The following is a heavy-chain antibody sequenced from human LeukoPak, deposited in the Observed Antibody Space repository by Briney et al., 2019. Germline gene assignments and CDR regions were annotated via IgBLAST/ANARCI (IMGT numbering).Heavy chain of an antibody. CDR3: ARDRGQVATIRGDAFDM. V-gene: IGHV4-59*12. CDR2: IYSGST. D-gene: IGHD5-12*01. CDR1: GGSISSYC. Sequence: PSETLALTCTVSGGSISSYCWSWIGQPPGKGLEWIGYIYSGSTNYNPSLKSRVTISVDTSKNQFSLKLSSVTAADTAVYYCARDRGQVATIRGDAFDMGGQRTVVTVSS. J-gene: IGHJ3*02.